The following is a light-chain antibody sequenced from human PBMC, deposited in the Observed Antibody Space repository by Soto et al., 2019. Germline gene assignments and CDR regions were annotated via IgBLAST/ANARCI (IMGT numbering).Light chain of an antibody. V-gene: IGKV3-20*01. J-gene: IGKJ3*01. Sequence: EIVLTQSPGTLSLSPGERATLSCRASQSVSSSYLAWYQQKPGQAPRLLIYGASSRATGIPDRFSGSGSGTDFTLTISRLEPEDFAVYYCNHYSPSSFTFGPGTKVEIE. CDR2: GAS. CDR3: NHYSPSSFT. CDR1: QSVSSSY.